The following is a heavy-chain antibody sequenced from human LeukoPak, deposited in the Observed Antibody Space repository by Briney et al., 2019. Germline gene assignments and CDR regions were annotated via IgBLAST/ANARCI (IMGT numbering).Heavy chain of an antibody. CDR1: GFTFSSYA. J-gene: IGHJ4*02. D-gene: IGHD5-12*01. V-gene: IGHV3-23*01. Sequence: GGSLRLSCAASGFTFSSYAMTWVRQAPGKGLEWVSAISGSGGRTYYVDSVKGRFTISRDNSKNTLYLQMNSLRAEDTAVYYCAKDQGYSGYDPLDYWGQGTLVTVFS. CDR2: ISGSGGRT. CDR3: AKDQGYSGYDPLDY.